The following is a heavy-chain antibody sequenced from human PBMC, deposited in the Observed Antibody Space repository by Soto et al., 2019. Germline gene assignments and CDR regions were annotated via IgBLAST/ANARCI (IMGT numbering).Heavy chain of an antibody. CDR2: ISGSGGST. Sequence: EVQLLESGGGLVQPGGSLRLSCAASGFTFSSYAMSWVRQAPGKGLEWVSAISGSGGSTYYADSVKGWFTISRDNSKNTLYLQMNSLRAEDTAVYYCALDLTFPYYYYYGMDVWGQGTTVTVSS. J-gene: IGHJ6*02. D-gene: IGHD1-1*01. CDR1: GFTFSSYA. CDR3: ALDLTFPYYYYYGMDV. V-gene: IGHV3-23*01.